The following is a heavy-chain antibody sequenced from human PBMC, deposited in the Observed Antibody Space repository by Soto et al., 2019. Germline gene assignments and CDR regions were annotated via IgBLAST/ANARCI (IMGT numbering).Heavy chain of an antibody. CDR2: ISAYNGNT. D-gene: IGHD1-26*01. J-gene: IGHJ6*02. V-gene: IGHV1-18*01. Sequence: GASVKVSCKASGYTFTSYVINWVRQAPGQGLEWMGWISAYNGNTNYAQKLQGRVTMTTDTSTSTAYMELRSLRSDDTAVYYCARGTGILGVKGDYYGMDVSGQGTTVTVSS. CDR1: GYTFTSYV. CDR3: ARGTGILGVKGDYYGMDV.